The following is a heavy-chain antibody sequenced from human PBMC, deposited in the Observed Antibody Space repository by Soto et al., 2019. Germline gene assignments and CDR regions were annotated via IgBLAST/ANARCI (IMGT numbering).Heavy chain of an antibody. J-gene: IGHJ4*02. V-gene: IGHV3-21*02. D-gene: IGHD1-1*01. CDR2: ISSTSNNM. CDR1: GFTFSVYS. Sequence: EVQLVESGGGLVKPGESLRLSCAGSGFTFSVYSMNWVRQAPGKGLVWVSSISSTSNNMYYADSVKGRFTMSRDNAKNSLYLQMNSLRVDDTAVYYCARDLASATGTFDYWGQGTLVTVSS. CDR3: ARDLASATGTFDY.